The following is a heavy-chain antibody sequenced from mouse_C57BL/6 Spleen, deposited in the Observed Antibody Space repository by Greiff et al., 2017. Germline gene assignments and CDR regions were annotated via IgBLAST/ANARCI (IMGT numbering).Heavy chain of an antibody. CDR3: ALMGDY. D-gene: IGHD2-3*01. J-gene: IGHJ2*01. Sequence: QVQLQQPGAELVKPGASVKLSCKASGYTFTSYWMQWVKQRPGQGLEWIGEIDPSDSYTNYNQKFKGKATLTVDTSSSTAYMQLSSLTSEDSAVYYCALMGDYWGQGTTLTVSS. V-gene: IGHV1-50*01. CDR1: GYTFTSYW. CDR2: IDPSDSYT.